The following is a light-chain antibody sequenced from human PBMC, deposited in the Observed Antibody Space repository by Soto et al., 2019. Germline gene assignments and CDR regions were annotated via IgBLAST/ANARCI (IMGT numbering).Light chain of an antibody. V-gene: IGKV1-5*03. CDR2: KAS. Sequence: DIEITQSPSTLSGSVGDRVTIPCRASQTISSWLAWYQQTKGKAPKLLIHKASTLKSGVPSRFRGSGSGTEFTLPISRLQPDDFETYYCQHYNSYSEAFGQGTKVDIK. CDR1: QTISSW. CDR3: QHYNSYSEA. J-gene: IGKJ1*01.